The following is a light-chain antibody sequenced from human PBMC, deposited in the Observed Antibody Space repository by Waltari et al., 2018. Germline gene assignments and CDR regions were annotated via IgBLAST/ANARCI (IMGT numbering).Light chain of an antibody. CDR1: QTILYNSKNKNC. CDR2: WAS. CDR3: QQYYTIPHT. Sequence: DIVMTQSPDSTPVSLGERATINCKSSQTILYNSKNKNCLTWYQQKPGQPPKLLIFWASTRESGVPDRFSGSGSGTNFTLTISGLQAEDLAVYYCQQYYTIPHTFGQGTKLEI. J-gene: IGKJ2*01. V-gene: IGKV4-1*01.